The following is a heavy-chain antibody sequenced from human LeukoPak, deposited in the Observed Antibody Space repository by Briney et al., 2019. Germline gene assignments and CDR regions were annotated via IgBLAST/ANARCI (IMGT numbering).Heavy chain of an antibody. CDR1: GFTFDDYG. CDR3: ARAGYSSSWYNWFDP. Sequence: GGSLRLSCAASGFTFDDYGMSWVRQAPGKGLEWVSAINWNGGSTGYADSVKGRFTISRDNAKNSLYLQMNSLRAEDTALYYCARAGYSSSWYNWFDPWGQGTLVTISS. CDR2: INWNGGST. J-gene: IGHJ5*02. V-gene: IGHV3-20*04. D-gene: IGHD6-13*01.